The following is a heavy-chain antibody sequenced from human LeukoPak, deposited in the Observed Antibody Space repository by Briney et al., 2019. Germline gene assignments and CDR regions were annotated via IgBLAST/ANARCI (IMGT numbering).Heavy chain of an antibody. D-gene: IGHD4-23*01. J-gene: IGHJ4*02. CDR2: ISYDGSNK. CDR3: AKNPPTAYGGNSYWSYFDY. V-gene: IGHV3-30*18. CDR1: GFTFSSYG. Sequence: GGSLRLSCAASGFTFSSYGMHWVRQAPGKGLEWVAVISYDGSNKYYADSVKGRFTISRGNSKNTLYLQMNSLRAEDTAVYYCAKNPPTAYGGNSYWSYFDYWGQGTLVTVSS.